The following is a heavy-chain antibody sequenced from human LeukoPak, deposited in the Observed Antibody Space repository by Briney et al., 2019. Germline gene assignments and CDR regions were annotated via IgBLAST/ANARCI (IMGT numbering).Heavy chain of an antibody. D-gene: IGHD2-2*01. CDR3: ARRTTYCSSTSCYYGY. CDR1: GYSFTSYW. Sequence: GESLKISCKGSGYSFTSYWIGWVRQMPGKGLEWMGIIYPGDSDTRYSPSFQGQVTISADKSISTAYLQWSSLKASDTAMYYCARRTTYCSSTSCYYGYWGQGTLVTVSS. J-gene: IGHJ4*02. CDR2: IYPGDSDT. V-gene: IGHV5-51*01.